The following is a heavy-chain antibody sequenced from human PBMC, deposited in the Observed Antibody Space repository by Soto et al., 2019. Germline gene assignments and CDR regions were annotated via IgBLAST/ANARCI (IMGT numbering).Heavy chain of an antibody. CDR1: GGSVSSGSSH. CDR2: IYYSGST. Sequence: SEALSLPSTVSGGSVSSGSSHWRWIRQPPGKGLEWIGYIYYSGSTNYNPSLKSRVTISVDTSKNQFSLKLSSVTAADTAVYYCARTPMMDTGGYWFDPWGQGTLVTVSS. V-gene: IGHV4-61*01. J-gene: IGHJ5*02. D-gene: IGHD5-18*01. CDR3: ARTPMMDTGGYWFDP.